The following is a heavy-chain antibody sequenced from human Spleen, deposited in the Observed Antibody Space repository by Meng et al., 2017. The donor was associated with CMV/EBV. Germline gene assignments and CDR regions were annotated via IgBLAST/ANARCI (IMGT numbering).Heavy chain of an antibody. Sequence: GESLKISCSVSGFAVNKKYMSWVRQAPGKGLEWVSVVYSGGSTYYADSVKGRFTISRDNAKNTLYLQMNSLRAEDTAVYYCARDLVPPYYGMDVWGQGTTVTVSS. CDR3: ARDLVPPYYGMDV. CDR1: GFAVNKKY. D-gene: IGHD2-2*01. J-gene: IGHJ6*02. CDR2: VYSGGST. V-gene: IGHV3-53*01.